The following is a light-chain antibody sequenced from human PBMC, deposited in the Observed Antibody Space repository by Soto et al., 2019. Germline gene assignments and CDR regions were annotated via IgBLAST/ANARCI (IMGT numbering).Light chain of an antibody. CDR2: DVS. Sequence: QSALTQPASVSGSPGQSIAISCTGTASDVGGYHYVSWCQQYPGKVPKLIISDVSNRPSGVSDRFSGSKSGNTASLTISGLQAEDEADYYCSSYTISSTYVFGTGTKVTVL. CDR3: SSYTISSTYV. CDR1: ASDVGGYHY. J-gene: IGLJ1*01. V-gene: IGLV2-14*01.